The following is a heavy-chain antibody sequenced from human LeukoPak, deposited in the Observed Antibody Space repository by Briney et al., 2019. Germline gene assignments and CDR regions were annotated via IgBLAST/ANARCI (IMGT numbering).Heavy chain of an antibody. D-gene: IGHD3-22*01. CDR2: MIPNSGNT. CDR1: GYTFTNYD. J-gene: IGHJ4*02. CDR3: ARGRYYDSSGLIDY. Sequence: ASVTVSCKASGYTFTNYDINWVRQATGQGLEWMGWMIPNSGNTGYAQKFQGRVTITRNTSISTAYMELSSLRSEDTAVYYCARGRYYDSSGLIDYWGQGTLVTVSS. V-gene: IGHV1-8*03.